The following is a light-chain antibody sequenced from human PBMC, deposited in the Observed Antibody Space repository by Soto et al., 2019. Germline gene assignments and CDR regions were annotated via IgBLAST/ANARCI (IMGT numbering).Light chain of an antibody. CDR3: QQYYDWPIT. V-gene: IGKV3-15*01. Sequence: EIVLTQSPATLSVSPGERATLFCRASQGISTLLAWYQQKPGQAPRLLIYAASTRAAGIPARFSGSVSGTDFTLTISSLQSEDFAIYYCQQYYDWPITFGQGTRLEIK. CDR2: AAS. CDR1: QGISTL. J-gene: IGKJ5*01.